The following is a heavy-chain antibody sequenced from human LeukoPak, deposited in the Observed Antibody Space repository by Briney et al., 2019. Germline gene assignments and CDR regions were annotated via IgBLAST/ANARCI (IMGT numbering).Heavy chain of an antibody. J-gene: IGHJ4*02. V-gene: IGHV3-48*02. D-gene: IGHD2-2*03. CDR2: ISNSGSAK. Sequence: GGSLRLSCAASGFTFSNYGLNWVRQAPGKGLEWVSHISNSGSAKYYADSVKGRFTISRDNAKNSLYLQMNSLRDEDTAVFYCASGSGHWGQGTLVTVSS. CDR1: GFTFSNYG. CDR3: ASGSGH.